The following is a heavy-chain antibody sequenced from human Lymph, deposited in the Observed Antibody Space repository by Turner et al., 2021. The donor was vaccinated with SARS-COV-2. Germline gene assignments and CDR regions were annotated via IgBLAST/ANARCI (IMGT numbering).Heavy chain of an antibody. CDR2: INPNSGNT. Sequence: QVQLVQSGAEVKKPGASVKVSCKAPGYTFTSYDINWELQATGQGLECMSWINPNSGNTGYVQKFKGRVTMTRNLSISTAYMELSSLRSEATAAYYFAGGGYSGGGMDVWGQGTTVTVSS. CDR3: AGGGYSGGGMDV. J-gene: IGHJ6*02. D-gene: IGHD1-26*01. V-gene: IGHV1-8*02. CDR1: GYTFTSYD.